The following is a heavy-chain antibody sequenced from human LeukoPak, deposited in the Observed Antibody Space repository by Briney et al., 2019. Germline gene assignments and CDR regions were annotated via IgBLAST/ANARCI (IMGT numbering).Heavy chain of an antibody. J-gene: IGHJ4*02. Sequence: GGSLRLSCAGLGFTFSDYTMTWVRQAPGKGLEWVSGVSGSGGSTYYADSVKGRFTISRDNSKNTLSLQMSSLRAEDTAVYYCAKSATVGIKAPFDCWGQGALVTVSS. CDR3: AKSATVGIKAPFDC. CDR2: VSGSGGST. V-gene: IGHV3-23*01. D-gene: IGHD1-26*01. CDR1: GFTFSDYT.